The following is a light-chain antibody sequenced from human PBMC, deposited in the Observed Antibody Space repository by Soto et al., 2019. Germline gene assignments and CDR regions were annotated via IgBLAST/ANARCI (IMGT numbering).Light chain of an antibody. Sequence: IVMTQSPDSLAVSLGERATINCKSSQSVLYNSNNKNYLAWYQQKPGQPPKLLIYWASTRESGVPDRFTGSGSGTDFTLTISSLQAEDLAVYYCQQYYSTPRTFGQGTELEIK. J-gene: IGKJ2*02. CDR1: QSVLYNSNNKNY. CDR3: QQYYSTPRT. V-gene: IGKV4-1*01. CDR2: WAS.